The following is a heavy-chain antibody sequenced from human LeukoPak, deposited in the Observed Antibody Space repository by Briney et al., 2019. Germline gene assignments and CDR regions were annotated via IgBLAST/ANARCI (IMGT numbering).Heavy chain of an antibody. CDR3: AREKGDYFDY. V-gene: IGHV3-48*03. CDR1: GFTSSSYE. J-gene: IGHJ4*02. Sequence: GGSRRLSCAASGFTSSSYELNWVRQAPGKGLEWVSYISSSGSTIYYADSVKGRFTISRDNAKNSLYLQMNSLRAEDTAVYYCAREKGDYFDYWGQGTLVTVSS. CDR2: ISSSGSTI.